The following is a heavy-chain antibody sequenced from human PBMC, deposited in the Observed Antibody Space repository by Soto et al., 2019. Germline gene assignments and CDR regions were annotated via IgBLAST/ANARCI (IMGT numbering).Heavy chain of an antibody. CDR3: ARGSDYIWGSYRYTITDY. Sequence: GGSLRLSCAASGFTFSSYGMHWVRQAPGKGLEWVAVIWYDGSNKYYADSVKGRFTISRDNSKNTLYLQMNSLRAEDTAVYYCARGSDYIWGSYRYTITDYWGQGTLVTVSS. V-gene: IGHV3-33*01. D-gene: IGHD3-16*02. CDR2: IWYDGSNK. J-gene: IGHJ4*02. CDR1: GFTFSSYG.